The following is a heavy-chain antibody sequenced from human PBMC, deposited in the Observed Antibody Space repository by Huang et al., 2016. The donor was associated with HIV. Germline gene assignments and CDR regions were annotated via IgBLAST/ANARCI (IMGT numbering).Heavy chain of an antibody. CDR2: ISWNSANI. CDR1: GFRVGTSA. V-gene: IGHV3-9*01. J-gene: IGHJ4*02. Sequence: EVQLVESGGNLIQTGGSLRLACAASGFRVGTSALFGVRQAPGKGLEWVSSISWNSANIAYGDSVKGRFTISRDNARNSLYLQMNSLRPDDTALYYCVKGDIVGTANFFDYWGQGTQVSVSS. CDR3: VKGDIVGTANFFDY. D-gene: IGHD1-26*01.